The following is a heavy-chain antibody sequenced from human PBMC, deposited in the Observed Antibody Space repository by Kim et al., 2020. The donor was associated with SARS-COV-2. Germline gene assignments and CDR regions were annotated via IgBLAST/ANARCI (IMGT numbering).Heavy chain of an antibody. D-gene: IGHD5-12*01. CDR3: AKSGRGSTWDQFFDD. V-gene: IGHV3-23*01. CDR2: IGGTDART. Sequence: GGSLRLSCAASGFSFSTHAMNWVRQAPGKGLEWVSAIGGTDARTMYLDSVKGRFTIARDNSDNTLYLEMNSLRDDDTAIYYCAKSGRGSTWDQFFDDWGRGTLVTVSS. CDR1: GFSFSTHA. J-gene: IGHJ4*02.